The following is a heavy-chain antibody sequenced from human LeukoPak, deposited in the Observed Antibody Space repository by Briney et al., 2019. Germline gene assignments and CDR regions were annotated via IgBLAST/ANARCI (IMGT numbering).Heavy chain of an antibody. CDR3: ARGIRWASDY. CDR1: GFTFSSYG. V-gene: IGHV3-64*01. J-gene: IGHJ4*02. CDR2: ITSNGGTT. D-gene: IGHD4-23*01. Sequence: GGSLRLSCAASGFTFSSYGMVWVRRAPGKGLEYVSGITSNGGTTYYGNSVKGRFTISRDNSKDTLYLQMGSLRSEDMAVYYCARGIRWASDYWGQGTLVTVAS.